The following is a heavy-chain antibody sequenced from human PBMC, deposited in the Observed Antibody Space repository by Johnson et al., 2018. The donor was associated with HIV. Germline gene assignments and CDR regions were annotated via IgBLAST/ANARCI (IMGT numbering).Heavy chain of an antibody. V-gene: IGHV3-33*08. D-gene: IGHD5-24*01. CDR3: ARDYNGVFDV. Sequence: QVQLVESGGGVVQPGRPERFFCAASGFTFSSYSIQWVRRAQGKGLDWVAFIRYDGSNKNYADSVKGRFTISRDNSKNTMSLQMNSLRAEDTAIYYCARDYNGVFDVWGQGTLVTVSS. CDR1: GFTFSSYS. CDR2: IRYDGSNK. J-gene: IGHJ3*01.